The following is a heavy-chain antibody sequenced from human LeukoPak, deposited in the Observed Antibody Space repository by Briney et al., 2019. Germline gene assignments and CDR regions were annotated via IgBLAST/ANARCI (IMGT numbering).Heavy chain of an antibody. J-gene: IGHJ5*02. D-gene: IGHD1-14*01. V-gene: IGHV4-39*01. CDR2: IYYSGST. CDR3: AGLIRPGWFDP. Sequence: SETLSLTCTVSGASICSSTDYWGWIRQPPGKGLEWIANIYYSGSTYYNPSLKSRVTISVDTSKNQFSLKLSSVTAADTAVYYCAGLIRPGWFDPWGQGTLVTVSS. CDR1: GASICSSTDY.